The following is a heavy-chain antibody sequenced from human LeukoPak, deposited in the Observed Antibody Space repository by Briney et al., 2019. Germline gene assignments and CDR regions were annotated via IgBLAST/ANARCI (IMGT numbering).Heavy chain of an antibody. J-gene: IGHJ1*01. V-gene: IGHV4-59*01. CDR1: GGAISTYY. CDR3: ARGGAARPHFQN. CDR2: IYHSGST. D-gene: IGHD6-6*01. Sequence: SETLSLTCTVSGGAISTYYWNWIRQPPGKGLEWIGYIYHSGSTNYNPSLQSRVTISVDTSKNQFSLNLNSVTAADTAVYYCARGGAARPHFQNWGQGTLVTVSS.